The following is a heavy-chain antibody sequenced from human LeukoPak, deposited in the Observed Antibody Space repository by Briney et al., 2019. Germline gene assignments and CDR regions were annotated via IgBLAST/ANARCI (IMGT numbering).Heavy chain of an antibody. V-gene: IGHV4-39*07. D-gene: IGHD3-10*01. CDR1: GGSISTSNYY. CDR3: AKSNGYGLVDI. CDR2: IYSGST. J-gene: IGHJ3*02. Sequence: SETLSLTCSVSGGSISTSNYYWGWIRQPPGKGLEWIGNIYSGSTYYSPSLKSRVTTSLDTSRNQFSLKLNSVTAADTAVYYCAKSNGYGLVDIWGQGTMVTVSS.